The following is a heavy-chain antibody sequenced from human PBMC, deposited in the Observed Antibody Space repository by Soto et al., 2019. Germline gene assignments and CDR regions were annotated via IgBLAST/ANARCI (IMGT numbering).Heavy chain of an antibody. CDR2: ISYDGSNK. V-gene: IGHV3-30-3*01. D-gene: IGHD6-13*01. CDR3: AREGIAAAGGEFDY. J-gene: IGHJ4*02. Sequence: GGSLRLSCAASGFTFSSYAMHWVRQAPGKGLEWVAVISYDGSNKYYADSVKGRFTISRDNSKNTLYLQMNGLRAEDTAVYYCAREGIAAAGGEFDYWGQGTLVTVSS. CDR1: GFTFSSYA.